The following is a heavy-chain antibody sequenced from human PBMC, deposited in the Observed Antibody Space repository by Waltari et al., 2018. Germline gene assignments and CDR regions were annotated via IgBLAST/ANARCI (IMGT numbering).Heavy chain of an antibody. Sequence: EVQLLESGGGLVQPGGSLELSCRASGFNFSSYAISWVRQSPERGLEWVSGISATGVSTYYADSVKGRFTISRDNSKTTLYLQMNSLRAEDTAVYYCAKGLDLFDSWGQGTLVTVSS. CDR2: ISATGVST. D-gene: IGHD6-19*01. CDR1: GFNFSSYA. CDR3: AKGLDLFDS. V-gene: IGHV3-23*01. J-gene: IGHJ4*02.